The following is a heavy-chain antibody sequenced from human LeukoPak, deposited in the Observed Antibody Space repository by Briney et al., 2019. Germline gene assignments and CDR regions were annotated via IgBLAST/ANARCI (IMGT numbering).Heavy chain of an antibody. J-gene: IGHJ4*02. V-gene: IGHV3-30-3*01. CDR1: GFTFSSYA. CDR2: ISYDGSNK. D-gene: IGHD2-2*01. CDR3: TRGLSTSRRTFDY. Sequence: GGSLRLFCAASGFTFSSYATHWVRQAPGKGLEWVAVISYDGSNKYYADSVKGRFTISRDNSKNTLYLQMNSLRAEDTAVYYCTRGLSTSRRTFDYWGQGTLVTVSS.